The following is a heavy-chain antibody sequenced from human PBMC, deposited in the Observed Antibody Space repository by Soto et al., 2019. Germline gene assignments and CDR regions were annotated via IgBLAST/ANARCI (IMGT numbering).Heavy chain of an antibody. D-gene: IGHD2-8*01. CDR2: IYYSGSI. J-gene: IGHJ4*02. CDR3: ARNYRVNGNFDY. CDR1: GDSVSSSNYY. Sequence: QLQLQESRAGLVKTSETLSLSCTVSGDSVSSSNYYWGWIRQPPGKGLEWIGNIYYSGSIYHNPSLKSRVTISVDTSKNQFSLKLSSVTAADTAVYYCARNYRVNGNFDYWGQGTLVTVSS. V-gene: IGHV4-39*01.